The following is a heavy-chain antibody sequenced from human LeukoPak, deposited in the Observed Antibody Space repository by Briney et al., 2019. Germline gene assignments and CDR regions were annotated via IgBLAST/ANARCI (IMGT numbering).Heavy chain of an antibody. CDR3: ATFNSGYFDY. CDR1: GFTFSNYN. D-gene: IGHD2-15*01. Sequence: GGSLRLSCAASGFTFSNYNMKWVRQAPGKGLEWVSSISSSSYIYYADSVKGRFTISRDNAKNSLYLQMNSLRAEDTAVYYCATFNSGYFDYWGQGTLVTVSS. V-gene: IGHV3-21*01. J-gene: IGHJ4*02. CDR2: ISSSSYI.